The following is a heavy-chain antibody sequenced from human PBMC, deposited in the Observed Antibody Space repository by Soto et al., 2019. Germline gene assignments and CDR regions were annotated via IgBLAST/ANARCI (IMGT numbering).Heavy chain of an antibody. CDR2: VYSGGTT. D-gene: IGHD3-22*01. CDR1: GFTVSSNY. Sequence: GVSLRLSFAASGFTVSSNYMSWVCQAQGKGLEWVSVVYSGGTTYYADSVKGRFTISRDNSKNTLYLQMNSLRVEDTAVYYCARNYYDSSGSIFYFDYWGQGTLVTVSS. CDR3: ARNYYDSSGSIFYFDY. J-gene: IGHJ4*02. V-gene: IGHV3-53*01.